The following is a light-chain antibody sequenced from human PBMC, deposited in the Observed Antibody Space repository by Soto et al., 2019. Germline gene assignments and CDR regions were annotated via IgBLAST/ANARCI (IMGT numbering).Light chain of an antibody. CDR3: SSYTSSSTLV. CDR1: SSDVSGYNY. Sequence: QSVLTKPASVSGSPGQSITISCTGTSSDVSGYNYVSWYQQHPGKAPKLMIYEVSNRPSGVSNRFSGSKSGNTASLTISGLQAEDEADYYCSSYTSSSTLVFGTGTKVTLL. J-gene: IGLJ1*01. CDR2: EVS. V-gene: IGLV2-14*01.